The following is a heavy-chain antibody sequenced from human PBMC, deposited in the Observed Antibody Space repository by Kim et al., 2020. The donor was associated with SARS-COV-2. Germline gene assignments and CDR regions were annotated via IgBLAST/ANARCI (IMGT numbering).Heavy chain of an antibody. CDR3: ARRPGTAAAGTAHFDP. V-gene: IGHV3-23*01. CDR1: GFTFGIYA. D-gene: IGHD6-13*01. Sequence: GGSLRLSCAASGFTFGIYAMSWVRQAPGKGLEWVSTIGGIDGATFYADSVKGRFTISRDNSKNTLYLHMISLRAEDTAMYYCARRPGTAAAGTAHFDPWGQGTLVTVSS. J-gene: IGHJ5*02. CDR2: IGGIDGAT.